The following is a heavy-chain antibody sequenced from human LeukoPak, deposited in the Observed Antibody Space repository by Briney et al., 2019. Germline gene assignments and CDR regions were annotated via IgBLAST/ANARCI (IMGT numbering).Heavy chain of an antibody. D-gene: IGHD1-26*01. J-gene: IGHJ4*02. CDR3: ATGAASYYGD. CDR1: GYTFTGYY. V-gene: IGHV1-2*02. Sequence: ASVKVSCKASGYTFTGYYMHWVRQAPGQGLEWMGWINPNSGDTNYQGRVTMARDTSINTVYMQLSRLRSDDTAVYYCATGAASYYGDWGQGTLVTVSS. CDR2: INPNSGDT.